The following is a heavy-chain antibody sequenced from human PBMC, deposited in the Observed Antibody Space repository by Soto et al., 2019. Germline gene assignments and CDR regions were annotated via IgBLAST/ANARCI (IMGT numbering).Heavy chain of an antibody. D-gene: IGHD2-15*01. CDR3: ARHSCSGGSCYSAYYFDY. CDR1: GGSISSSSYY. CDR2: IYYSGST. Sequence: QLQLQESGPGLVKPSETLSLTCTVSGGSISSSSYYWGWIRQPPGKGLEWIGSIYYSGSTYYNPSLKRRVTIAVDTSKNQFSLKLSSVTAADTAVYYCARHSCSGGSCYSAYYFDYWGQGTLVTVSS. J-gene: IGHJ4*02. V-gene: IGHV4-39*01.